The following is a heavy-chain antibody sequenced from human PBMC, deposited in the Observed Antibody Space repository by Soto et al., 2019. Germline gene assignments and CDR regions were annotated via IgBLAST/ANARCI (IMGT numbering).Heavy chain of an antibody. Sequence: SETLSLTCTVSGGSISSYYWSWIRQPPGKGLEWIGYIYYSGSTNYNPSLKSRVTISVDTSKSQFSLKLSSVTAADTAVYYCARGDYYDSSGPVGWFDPWGQGTLVTVS. V-gene: IGHV4-59*01. CDR3: ARGDYYDSSGPVGWFDP. D-gene: IGHD3-22*01. CDR2: IYYSGST. J-gene: IGHJ5*02. CDR1: GGSISSYY.